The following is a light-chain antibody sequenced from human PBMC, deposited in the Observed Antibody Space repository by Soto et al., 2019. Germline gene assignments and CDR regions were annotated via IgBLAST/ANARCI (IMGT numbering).Light chain of an antibody. CDR1: SSDVGGYNY. J-gene: IGLJ1*01. Sequence: QSALTQPRSVSGSPGQSVTVSCTGTSSDVGGYNYVSWFQHHPGKAPKLMIYDVTKRPSGVPDRFSGSKSGNTASLTISGLQAEDEADYYCCSHAGSYTYVFGTGTKLTVL. CDR2: DVT. CDR3: CSHAGSYTYV. V-gene: IGLV2-11*01.